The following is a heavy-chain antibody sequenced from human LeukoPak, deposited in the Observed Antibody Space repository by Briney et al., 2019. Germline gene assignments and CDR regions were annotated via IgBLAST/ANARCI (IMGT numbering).Heavy chain of an antibody. CDR2: ISGSGVTR. D-gene: IGHD2-15*01. CDR1: GFTFSSYA. V-gene: IGHV3-23*01. Sequence: GGSLRLSCVASGFTFSSYAMSWVRQAPGKGLEWVSAISGSGVTRHYAGSVKGRFSISRDNSKHTLYLQMNSLRAEDTALYYCAKKVVVGAASPYSDFQDWGQGTLVTVSS. J-gene: IGHJ1*01. CDR3: AKKVVVGAASPYSDFQD.